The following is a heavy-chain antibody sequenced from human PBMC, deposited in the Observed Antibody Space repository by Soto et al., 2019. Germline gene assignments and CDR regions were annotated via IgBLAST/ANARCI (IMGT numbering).Heavy chain of an antibody. D-gene: IGHD3-10*01. CDR1: GFPFRDYA. J-gene: IGHJ6*02. V-gene: IGHV3-33*01. CDR2: LSYDGSEK. Sequence: QVQLVESGGGVVQPGRSLRLSCAASGFPFRDYAFHWVRQPPGKGLEWVAVLSYDGSEKYYGDSVKGRFTISRDNAKNMLYLQLNSLRAEDTAVYYCARGQLVNPGYYYAMDIWGQGTTVTVSS. CDR3: ARGQLVNPGYYYAMDI.